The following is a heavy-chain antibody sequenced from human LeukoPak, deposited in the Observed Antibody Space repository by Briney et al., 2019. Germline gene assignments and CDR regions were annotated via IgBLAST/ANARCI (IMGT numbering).Heavy chain of an antibody. Sequence: GGSLRLSCAASGFTFSSYAMHWVRQAPGKGLEWVAVISYDGSNKYYADSVKGRFTISRDNSKNTLYLQMNSLRAEDTAVYYCARGSLTYCSSTSCYGAFGFWGQGTTVTVSS. CDR1: GFTFSSYA. CDR2: ISYDGSNK. D-gene: IGHD2-2*01. V-gene: IGHV3-30-3*01. J-gene: IGHJ3*01. CDR3: ARGSLTYCSSTSCYGAFGF.